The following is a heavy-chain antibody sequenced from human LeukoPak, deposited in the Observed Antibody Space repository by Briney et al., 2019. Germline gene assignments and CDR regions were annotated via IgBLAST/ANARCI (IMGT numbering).Heavy chain of an antibody. J-gene: IGHJ3*02. CDR2: IYSGGST. V-gene: IGHV3-53*01. D-gene: IGHD4-23*01. Sequence: GGSLRLSCAASGFTVSSNYMSWVRQAPGKGLEWVSVIYSGGSTYYADSVKGRFTISRDNSKNTLYLQMNSLRAEDTAVYYCARESYGGNSYDAFDIWGQGTMVTVSS. CDR1: GFTVSSNY. CDR3: ARESYGGNSYDAFDI.